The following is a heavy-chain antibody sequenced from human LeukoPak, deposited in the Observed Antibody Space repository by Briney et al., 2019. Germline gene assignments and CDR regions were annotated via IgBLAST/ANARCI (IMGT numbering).Heavy chain of an antibody. D-gene: IGHD3-10*01. CDR3: ARGRYYGSGSPDV. Sequence: PSETLSLTCTVSGGSISSYYWSWIRQPPGKGLEWIGYIYYSGSTNYNPSLKSRVTISVDTSKNQFSLKLSSVTAADTAVYYCARGRYYGSGSPDVWGKGTTVTVSP. J-gene: IGHJ6*04. CDR1: GGSISSYY. CDR2: IYYSGST. V-gene: IGHV4-59*01.